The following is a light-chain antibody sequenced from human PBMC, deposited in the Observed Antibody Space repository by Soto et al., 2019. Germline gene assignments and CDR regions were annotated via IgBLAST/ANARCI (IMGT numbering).Light chain of an antibody. Sequence: QSVLTQPPSVSGAPKQRVTISCTRSSSNIGAGYDVHWYQQFPGTAPKLFIYGYSNRPSGDPDRFSGSKSGTSASLAITGLRGRDDVDYSSQSYDSSRSGSVVFGGGTKLTVL. J-gene: IGLJ2*01. CDR2: GYS. V-gene: IGLV1-40*01. CDR1: SSNIGAGYD. CDR3: QSYDSSRSGSVV.